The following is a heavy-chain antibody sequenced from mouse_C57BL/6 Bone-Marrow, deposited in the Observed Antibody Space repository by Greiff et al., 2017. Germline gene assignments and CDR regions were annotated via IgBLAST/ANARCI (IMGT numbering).Heavy chain of an antibody. CDR2: ISSGGDYI. D-gene: IGHD3-2*02. Sequence: EVHLVESGAGLVKPGGSLKLSCAASGFTFSSYAMSWVRQTPEKRLEWVAYISSGGDYIYYADTVKGRFTISRDNARNTLYLQMSSLKSEDTAMYYCTRDSSGYVGAMDYWGQGTSVTVSS. V-gene: IGHV5-9-1*02. CDR3: TRDSSGYVGAMDY. J-gene: IGHJ4*01. CDR1: GFTFSSYA.